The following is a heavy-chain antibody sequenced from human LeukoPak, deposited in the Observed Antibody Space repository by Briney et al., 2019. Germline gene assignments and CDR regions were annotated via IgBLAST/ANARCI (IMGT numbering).Heavy chain of an antibody. J-gene: IGHJ5*02. Sequence: SETLSLTCAVYGGSFSGYYWSWIRQPPGKGLEWIGEINHSGSTNYNPSLKSRVTISVDTSKNQFSLKLSSVTAADTAVYYCARGLSGITMVRGVLNWFDPWGQGTLVTVSS. CDR3: ARGLSGITMVRGVLNWFDP. D-gene: IGHD3-10*01. CDR1: GGSFSGYY. V-gene: IGHV4-34*01. CDR2: INHSGST.